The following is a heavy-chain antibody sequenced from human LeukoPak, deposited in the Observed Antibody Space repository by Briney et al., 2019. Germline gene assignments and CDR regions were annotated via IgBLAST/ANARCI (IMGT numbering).Heavy chain of an antibody. CDR2: VNPSSGYT. J-gene: IGHJ3*02. CDR1: GYXFTGYY. D-gene: IGHD3-22*01. CDR3: ATGDYYDRSGHYYGDAAFDI. Sequence: ASVKVSCKASGYXFTGYYLHWVRQAPGQGPEWVGWVNPSSGYTKYTQMFQGRVTMTRDTSISTAYMELSRLRPDDTAVYYCATGDYYDRSGHYYGDAAFDIWGQGTMVTVSS. V-gene: IGHV1-2*02.